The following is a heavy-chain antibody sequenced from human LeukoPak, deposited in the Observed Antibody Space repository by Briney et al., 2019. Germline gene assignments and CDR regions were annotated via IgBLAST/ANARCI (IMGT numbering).Heavy chain of an antibody. CDR1: GFTFSSYA. CDR2: IYSGGST. Sequence: GGSLRLSCAASGFTFSSYAMSWVRQAPGKGLEWVSVIYSGGSTYYADSVKGRFTISRDNSKNTLYLQMNSLRAEDTAVYYCARASDDYVWGSYRIDAFDIRGQGTMVTVSS. V-gene: IGHV3-66*01. CDR3: ARASDDYVWGSYRIDAFDI. D-gene: IGHD3-16*02. J-gene: IGHJ3*02.